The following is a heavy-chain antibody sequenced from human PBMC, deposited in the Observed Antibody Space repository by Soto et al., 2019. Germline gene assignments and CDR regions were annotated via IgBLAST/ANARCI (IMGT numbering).Heavy chain of an antibody. CDR3: SRDWPQWELTRIGDY. CDR1: GFTFSRYW. D-gene: IGHD1-26*01. CDR2: IKQDGSEK. Sequence: EVQLLESGGGLVQPGGSLRLSCAASGFTFSRYWMSWVRQAPGKGLERVANIKQDGSEKYYVESVPGRLTISRDNAKNSRYLQMNSLRAEDTAVYYCSRDWPQWELTRIGDYWVQGTLGTVS. J-gene: IGHJ4*02. V-gene: IGHV3-7*01.